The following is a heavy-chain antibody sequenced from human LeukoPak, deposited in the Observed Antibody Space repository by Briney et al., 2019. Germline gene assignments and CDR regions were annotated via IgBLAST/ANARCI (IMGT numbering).Heavy chain of an antibody. J-gene: IGHJ3*02. CDR1: GFTFSSYA. D-gene: IGHD4-17*01. V-gene: IGHV3-30*04. CDR3: ARDYGVI. Sequence: GGSLRLSCAASGFTFSSYAMHWVRRAPGKGLEWVAVISYDGSNKYYADSVKGRFTISRDNSKNTLYLQMNSLRAEDTAVYYCARDYGVIWGQGTMVTVSS. CDR2: ISYDGSNK.